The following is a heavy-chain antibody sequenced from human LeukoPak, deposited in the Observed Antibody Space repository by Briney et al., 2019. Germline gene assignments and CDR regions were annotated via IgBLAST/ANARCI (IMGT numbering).Heavy chain of an antibody. Sequence: RGGSLQISCKGSGYFFASYWIAWVRQLPGKGLEWMGIIYTADSDSTYSPSFQGQVTISADKSISTAYLQWSSLKASDTAIYCCATGYAGGDVFDIWGQGTMVTVSS. D-gene: IGHD2-2*03. V-gene: IGHV5-51*01. CDR1: GYFFASYW. CDR2: IYTADSDS. J-gene: IGHJ3*02. CDR3: ATGYAGGDVFDI.